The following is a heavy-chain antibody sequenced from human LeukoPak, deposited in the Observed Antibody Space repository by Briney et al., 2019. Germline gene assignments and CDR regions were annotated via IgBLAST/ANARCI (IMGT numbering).Heavy chain of an antibody. CDR3: ARDADFCSGSSWFDP. CDR2: ISAYNGNT. D-gene: IGHD3-3*01. V-gene: IGHV1-18*01. J-gene: IGHJ5*02. CDR1: GYTFTSYG. Sequence: ASVKVSCKASGYTFTSYGISWVRQAPGQGLEWMGWISAYNGNTNYAQKLQGRVTMTTDTSTSTAYMELRSLRSDDTAVYYCARDADFCSGSSWFDPWGQGTLVTVSS.